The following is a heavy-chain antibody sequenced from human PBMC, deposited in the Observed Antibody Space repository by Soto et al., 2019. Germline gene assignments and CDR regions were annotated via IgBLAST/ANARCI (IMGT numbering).Heavy chain of an antibody. CDR2: IVPVLGVP. Sequence: QVQLVQSGAEVMKPGSSVKVSCMPSGGAFSTYPLSWVRQTPGQGLEWMGRIVPVLGVPNYAQRFQGRVTITADKDTNTAYLELSSLRFEDTAVYYCGRDRYAYGSGSMIENWGQGTLVTVSS. V-gene: IGHV1-69*04. CDR1: GGAFSTYP. D-gene: IGHD3-10*01. J-gene: IGHJ4*02. CDR3: GRDRYAYGSGSMIEN.